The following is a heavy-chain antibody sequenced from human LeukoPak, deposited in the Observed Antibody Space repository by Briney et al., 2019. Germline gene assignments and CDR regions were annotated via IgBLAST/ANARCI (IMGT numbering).Heavy chain of an antibody. D-gene: IGHD6-19*01. J-gene: IGHJ4*02. CDR2: IRYDGSNK. CDR1: GFTFSSYG. Sequence: GGSLRLSCAASGFTFSSYGMHWVRQAPGKGLEWVAFIRYDGSNKYYADSVKGRFTISRDNSKNTLYLQMNSLRAEDTAVYYCAKSPYEWLVWGYFDYWGQGTLVTVSS. V-gene: IGHV3-30*02. CDR3: AKSPYEWLVWGYFDY.